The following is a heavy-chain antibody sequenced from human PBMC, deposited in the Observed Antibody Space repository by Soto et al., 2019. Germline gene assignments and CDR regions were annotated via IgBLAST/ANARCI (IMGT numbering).Heavy chain of an antibody. D-gene: IGHD5-12*01. Sequence: QLQLQESGPRLVKPAETLSLTCIVSGGSVSSSTYYGGWIRQPPGKGLEWIGSIFSSGSTYYNPSLKSRVTLSVDTSKNRFSLKLSSVTAADTAVYYCASAPGFNLFDSWGQGTLVTVSS. J-gene: IGHJ4*02. CDR1: GGSVSSSTYY. CDR2: IFSSGST. V-gene: IGHV4-39*01. CDR3: ASAPGFNLFDS.